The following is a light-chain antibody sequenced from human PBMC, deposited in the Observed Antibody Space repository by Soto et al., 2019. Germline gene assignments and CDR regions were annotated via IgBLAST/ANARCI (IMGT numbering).Light chain of an antibody. CDR1: QSITTNS. V-gene: IGKV3-20*01. J-gene: IGKJ2*01. CDR3: QQYVTSPYT. Sequence: EIVLTQSPGTLSLSPGEGATLSCRVSQSITTNSLAWYQQKPGQAPRLLIYGASNRATGVPDRVSASGSGTDFTLSFSRLEPEDFAMYYCQQYVTSPYTFGQGTKLAIK. CDR2: GAS.